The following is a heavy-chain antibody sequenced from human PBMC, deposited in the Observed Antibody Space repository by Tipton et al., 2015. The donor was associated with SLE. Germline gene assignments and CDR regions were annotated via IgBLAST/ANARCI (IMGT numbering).Heavy chain of an antibody. CDR1: GDSISSSDYY. D-gene: IGHD3-10*01. J-gene: IGHJ4*02. Sequence: TLSLTCTVSGDSISSSDYYWGWIRQPPGKGLEWIGSIFYTGTTYYNPSLKSRVTISLDTSKNQFSLKLSSVTAADTAIFYCARVSGPSGSFDYWGQGTLVTVSS. V-gene: IGHV4-39*07. CDR3: ARVSGPSGSFDY. CDR2: IFYTGTT.